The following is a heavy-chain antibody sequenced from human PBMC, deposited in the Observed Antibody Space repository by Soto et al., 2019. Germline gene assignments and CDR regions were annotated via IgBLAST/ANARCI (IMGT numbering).Heavy chain of an antibody. Sequence: QVTLKESGPVLVKPTETLTLTCTVSGFSLSNARMGVSWIRQPPGKALEWLAHIFSNDEKSYSTSLKSRLTIPKDPXXSXVXXTMTNMDPVDTATYYCARIRGPINYYDSSGYTDDYWGQGTLVTVSS. J-gene: IGHJ4*02. CDR1: GFSLSNARMG. D-gene: IGHD3-22*01. V-gene: IGHV2-26*01. CDR2: IFSNDEK. CDR3: ARIRGPINYYDSSGYTDDY.